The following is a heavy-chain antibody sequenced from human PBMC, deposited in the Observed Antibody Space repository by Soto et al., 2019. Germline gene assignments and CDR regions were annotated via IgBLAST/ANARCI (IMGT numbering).Heavy chain of an antibody. CDR1: GFTFNKYW. D-gene: IGHD5-12*01. Sequence: GGSLRLSCAPSGFTFNKYWMAWVRQAPGRGLDCVANINQPGTDKYYVDSVKGRFTISRDNTKNSVYLQINSLRGEDPAVCDRCRGYGSFDSWAQVNMVTVSS. J-gene: IGHJ4*02. V-gene: IGHV3-7*01. CDR2: INQPGTDK. CDR3: CRGYGSFDS.